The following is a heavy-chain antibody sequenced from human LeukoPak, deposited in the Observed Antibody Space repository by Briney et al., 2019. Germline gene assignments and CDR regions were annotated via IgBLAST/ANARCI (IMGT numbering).Heavy chain of an antibody. CDR3: ARGAVYYDSSGSLIDY. J-gene: IGHJ4*02. V-gene: IGHV3-66*01. CDR2: IYSGGST. D-gene: IGHD3-22*01. Sequence: GGSLRLSCAASGFTVSSNYMSWVRQAPGKGLEWVSVIYSGGSTYYADSVKGRFTISRDNSKNTLYLQMNSLRAEDTAVYYCARGAVYYDSSGSLIDYWGQGTLVTVSS. CDR1: GFTVSSNY.